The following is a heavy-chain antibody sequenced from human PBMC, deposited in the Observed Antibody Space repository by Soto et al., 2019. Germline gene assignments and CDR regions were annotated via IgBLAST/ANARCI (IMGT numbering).Heavy chain of an antibody. Sequence: GGSLRLSCAASGFTFSSYAMSWVRQAPGEGLEWVSLIGGSNPITYYADSVKGRFTISRDNSKNTLYLQMNSLRAEDTAIYYCAKGHLYFELDFWGQGTLLTVSS. CDR1: GFTFSSYA. CDR3: AKGHLYFELDF. CDR2: IGGSNPIT. D-gene: IGHD3-9*01. V-gene: IGHV3-23*01. J-gene: IGHJ4*02.